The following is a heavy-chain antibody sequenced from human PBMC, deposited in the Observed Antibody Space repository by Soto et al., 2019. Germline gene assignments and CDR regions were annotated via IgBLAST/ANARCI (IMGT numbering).Heavy chain of an antibody. J-gene: IGHJ5*02. Sequence: QTLSLTCAISVYSVSSNRAALNLSRQSPSRGLEWLGRTYYRSKWYNDYAVSVKSRITINPDTSKNQFSLQLNSVTPEDTAVYYCARARRLDWFDPWGQGTLVTVSS. D-gene: IGHD6-19*01. V-gene: IGHV6-1*01. CDR2: TYYRSKWYN. CDR3: ARARRLDWFDP. CDR1: VYSVSSNRAA.